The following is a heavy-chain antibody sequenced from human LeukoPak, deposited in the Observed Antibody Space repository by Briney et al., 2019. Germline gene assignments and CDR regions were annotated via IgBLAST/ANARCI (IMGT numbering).Heavy chain of an antibody. CDR2: IKQDGSDK. V-gene: IGHV3-7*01. CDR1: GFTFTTYW. J-gene: IGHJ6*03. Sequence: PGGSLRLSCAASGFTFTTYWMTWVRQAPGKGLEWVANIKQDGSDKYYVDSVKGRFTISRDNAKTSLYLQMNSLRAEDTAVYYCARSPYYYYMDVWGKGTTVTVSS. CDR3: ARSPYYYYMDV.